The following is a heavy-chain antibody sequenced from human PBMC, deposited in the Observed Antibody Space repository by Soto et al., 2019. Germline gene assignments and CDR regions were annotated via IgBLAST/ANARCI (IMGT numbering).Heavy chain of an antibody. D-gene: IGHD2-2*01. CDR1: GFTLSDYY. CDR2: ISNDGSNT. V-gene: IGHV3-74*01. CDR3: ARVPDCSSSGCYSYFDI. J-gene: IGHJ4*02. Sequence: EVQLVESGGGLVQPGGSLRLSCAASGFTLSDYYMHWARQAPGKGLVWVSRISNDGSNTDYADSVKGRFTISRDNAKNKMHMQMNSLRAEDTAVYYCARVPDCSSSGCYSYFDIWGQGTLVTVSS.